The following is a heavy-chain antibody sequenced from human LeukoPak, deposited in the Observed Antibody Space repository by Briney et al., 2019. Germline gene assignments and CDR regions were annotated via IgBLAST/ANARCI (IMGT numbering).Heavy chain of an antibody. CDR2: IYSGGST. CDR3: ARVDSRTAQFDY. V-gene: IGHV3-66*01. CDR1: GFTFSSYP. D-gene: IGHD6-13*01. Sequence: PGGSLRLSCAVSGFTFSSYPMSWVRQAPGKGPEWVSVIYSGGSTYYADSVKGRFTISRDNSKNTLYLQMNSLRAEDTAVYHCARVDSRTAQFDYWGQGTLVTVSS. J-gene: IGHJ4*02.